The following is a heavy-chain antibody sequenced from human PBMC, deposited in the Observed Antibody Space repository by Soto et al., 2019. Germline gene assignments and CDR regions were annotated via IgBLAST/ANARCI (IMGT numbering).Heavy chain of an antibody. J-gene: IGHJ4*02. CDR2: ITGSGVST. CDR3: ASPGTTKTGLELDY. V-gene: IGHV3-23*01. D-gene: IGHD1-1*01. Sequence: LRLSCAASGFTFKNYAMSWVRQAPGKGLEWVSAITGSGVSTYYADSVKGRFTISRDNSKNTLYLQMNSLRAEDTAIYYCASPGTTKTGLELDYWGQGTLVTVSS. CDR1: GFTFKNYA.